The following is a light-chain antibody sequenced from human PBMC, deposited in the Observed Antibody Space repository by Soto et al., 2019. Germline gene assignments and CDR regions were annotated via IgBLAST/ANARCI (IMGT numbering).Light chain of an antibody. CDR2: GTS. J-gene: IGKJ2*01. V-gene: IGKV3-20*01. Sequence: ENVLTQSPGTLSLSPGETASLSCRASRGVGTSYLAWYQQKPGQAPRLLLYGTSNRATGIPDRFSGSGSGTDSTLPISGLEPEDLAVYFCPQYGRSPLFGPGTKLEIK. CDR3: PQYGRSPL. CDR1: RGVGTSY.